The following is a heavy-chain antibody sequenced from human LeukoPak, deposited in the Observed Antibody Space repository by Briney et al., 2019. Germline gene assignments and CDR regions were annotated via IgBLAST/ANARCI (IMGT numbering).Heavy chain of an antibody. J-gene: IGHJ3*02. CDR3: ARDSYYDSSCYFTPAAFDI. Sequence: GASVKVSCKASGYTFTSYGISWVRQAPGQGLEWMGWISAYNGNTNYAQKLQGRVTMTTDTSTSTAYMELRSLRSDDTAVYYCARDSYYDSSCYFTPAAFDIWGQGTMVTVSS. V-gene: IGHV1-18*01. CDR1: GYTFTSYG. CDR2: ISAYNGNT. D-gene: IGHD3-22*01.